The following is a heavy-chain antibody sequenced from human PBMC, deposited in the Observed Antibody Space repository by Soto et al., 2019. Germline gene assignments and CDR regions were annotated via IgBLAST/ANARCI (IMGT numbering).Heavy chain of an antibody. Sequence: SETLSLTCADYGGSFSGYYWSWIRQPPRKGLEWIGEINHSGSTNYNPSLKSRVTISVDTSKNQFSLKLSSVTAADTAVYYCARVHDFWSGSHYHGMDVWGQGTTVTVSS. V-gene: IGHV4-34*01. CDR1: GGSFSGYY. CDR2: INHSGST. D-gene: IGHD3-3*01. CDR3: ARVHDFWSGSHYHGMDV. J-gene: IGHJ6*02.